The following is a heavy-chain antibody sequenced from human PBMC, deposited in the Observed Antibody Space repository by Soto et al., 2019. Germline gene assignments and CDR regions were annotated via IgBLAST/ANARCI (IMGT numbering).Heavy chain of an antibody. J-gene: IGHJ6*02. CDR2: ISYDGSDK. Sequence: PGGSLRLSCAASGFTFSNYAMHWVRQAPGKGLEWVAVISYDGSDKYNANSVKGRFTISRDNSKNTLYLQMNSLRAEDTAVYYCARDTGPNGYNYYYFGMDDWGQGTTVTVSS. D-gene: IGHD5-18*01. CDR1: GFTFSNYA. V-gene: IGHV3-30-3*01. CDR3: ARDTGPNGYNYYYFGMDD.